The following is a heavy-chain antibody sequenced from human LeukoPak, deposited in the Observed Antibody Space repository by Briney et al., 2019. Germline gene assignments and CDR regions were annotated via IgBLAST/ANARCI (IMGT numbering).Heavy chain of an antibody. CDR3: ARGVVTDDY. J-gene: IGHJ4*02. D-gene: IGHD4-23*01. CDR1: GFTFSSYW. CDR2: IKSDGSST. V-gene: IGHV3-74*01. Sequence: PGGSLRLSCAASGFTFSSYWMHWVRQAPGKGLVWVSRIKSDGSSTSYADSVRGRFTISRDNAKNTVYLQMNSLRAEDTAVYYCARGVVTDDYWGQGTLVTVSS.